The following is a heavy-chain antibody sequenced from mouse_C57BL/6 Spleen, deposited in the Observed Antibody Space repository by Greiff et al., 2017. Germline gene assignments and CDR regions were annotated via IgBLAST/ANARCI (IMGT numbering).Heavy chain of an antibody. V-gene: IGHV3-6*01. CDR3: AREEFITTVVAPSGDY. J-gene: IGHJ4*01. Sequence: EVQLQESGPGLVKPSQSLSLTCSVTGYSITSGYYWNWIRQFPGNKLEWMGYISYDGSNNYNPSLKNRISITRDTSKNQFFLKLNSVTTEDTATYYCAREEFITTVVAPSGDYWGQGTSVTVSS. D-gene: IGHD1-1*01. CDR2: ISYDGSN. CDR1: GYSITSGYY.